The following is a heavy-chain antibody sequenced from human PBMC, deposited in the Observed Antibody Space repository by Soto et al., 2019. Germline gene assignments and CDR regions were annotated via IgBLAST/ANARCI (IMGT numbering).Heavy chain of an antibody. CDR3: ARDRSYSLDV. V-gene: IGHV3-74*01. J-gene: IGHJ6*02. Sequence: GSLRLSCAVSGSTFSSDWMHWVRQAPGKGLVWVSHINSDGSSTNYADFVKGRFTIARDNAKNTVYLQMNSLRAEDTAVYYCARDRSYSLDVWGQGTTVTVSS. CDR2: INSDGSST. CDR1: GSTFSSDW.